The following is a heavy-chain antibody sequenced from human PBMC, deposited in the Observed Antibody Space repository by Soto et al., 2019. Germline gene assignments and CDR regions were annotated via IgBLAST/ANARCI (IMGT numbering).Heavy chain of an antibody. CDR3: AKIKSSVYYNGLDV. J-gene: IGHJ6*02. V-gene: IGHV3-23*01. Sequence: GGSLRLSCAASGFNFKNYSMSWVRQAPGKGLEWVSDISGSGGSTDYADSVKGRFTISRDNSKNTLYLQMKSLRAEDTAVYYCAKIKSSVYYNGLDVWGQGTTVTVSS. CDR2: ISGSGGST. D-gene: IGHD6-6*01. CDR1: GFNFKNYS.